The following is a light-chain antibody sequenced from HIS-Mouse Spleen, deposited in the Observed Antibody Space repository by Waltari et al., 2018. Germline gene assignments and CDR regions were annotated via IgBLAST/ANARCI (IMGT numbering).Light chain of an antibody. CDR2: EGS. CDR3: CSYAGSSTSVV. CDR1: SSDVWSYNP. Sequence: QSALTQPASVSGSPGQSITISCTGTSSDVWSYNPVSWYQRHPGTAPNLVIYEGSKRTSGVSNSFAGSKSGNXASLTISGLQAEDEADYYCCSYAGSSTSVVFGGGTKLTV. J-gene: IGLJ2*01. V-gene: IGLV2-23*01.